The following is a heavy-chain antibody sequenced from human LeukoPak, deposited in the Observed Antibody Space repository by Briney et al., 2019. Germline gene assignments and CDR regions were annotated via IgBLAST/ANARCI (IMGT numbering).Heavy chain of an antibody. CDR2: ISSSSIYT. CDR3: ARDGVPTEEYSTNWSNRGYYGMDV. D-gene: IGHD6-13*01. V-gene: IGHV3-11*05. J-gene: IGHJ6*02. CDR1: GFTFSDYY. Sequence: GGSLRLSCGASGFTFSDYYMSWIRQAPGKGLEWVSDISSSSIYTSYADSVKGRFTISRDNAKNPLYLQMNSLRAEDTAVYHCARDGVPTEEYSTNWSNRGYYGMDVWGQGTTVTVSS.